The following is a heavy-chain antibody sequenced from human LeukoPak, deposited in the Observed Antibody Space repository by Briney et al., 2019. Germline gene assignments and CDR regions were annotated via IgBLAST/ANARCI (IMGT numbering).Heavy chain of an antibody. J-gene: IGHJ4*02. CDR2: IYTSGST. CDR1: GGSISSYY. CDR3: ARESLSRGWLQFFDY. D-gene: IGHD5-24*01. V-gene: IGHV4-4*07. Sequence: SETLSLTCTVSGGSISSYYWSWIRQPAGKGLEWIGRIYTSGSTNYNPSLKSRATMSVDTSKNQFSLKLSSVTAADTAVYYCARESLSRGWLQFFDYWGQGTLVTVSS.